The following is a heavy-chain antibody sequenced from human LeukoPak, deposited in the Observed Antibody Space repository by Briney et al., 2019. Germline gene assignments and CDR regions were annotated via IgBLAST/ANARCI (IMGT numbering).Heavy chain of an antibody. D-gene: IGHD1-14*01. CDR3: ARKEPDHYYFDY. J-gene: IGHJ4*02. V-gene: IGHV5-51*01. CDR1: GYSFTSYW. CDR2: IDPGDSDT. Sequence: ESLKISSKGSGYSFTSYWIAWVRQMPGKGLECMVIIDPGDSDTRYSPPFQDQVTISADKSIITAYLQWSSLKAADTAMYYCARKEPDHYYFDYWGQGTLVTVSS.